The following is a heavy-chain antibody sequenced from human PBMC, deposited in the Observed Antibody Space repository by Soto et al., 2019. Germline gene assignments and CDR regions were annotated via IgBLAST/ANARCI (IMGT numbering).Heavy chain of an antibody. CDR2: IRSKGYGGTT. Sequence: GGSLRLSCTASGFTFGDYAMSWFRQAPGKGLEWVGFIRSKGYGGTTEYAASVKGRFTISRDDSKSIAYLQMNSLKTEDTAVYYCGTNYYDSSGYDNWLDPWGQGTLVTVSS. D-gene: IGHD3-22*01. V-gene: IGHV3-49*03. CDR3: GTNYYDSSGYDNWLDP. CDR1: GFTFGDYA. J-gene: IGHJ5*02.